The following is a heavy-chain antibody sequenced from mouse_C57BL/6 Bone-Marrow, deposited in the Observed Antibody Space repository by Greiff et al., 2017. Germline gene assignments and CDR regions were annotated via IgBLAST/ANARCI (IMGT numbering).Heavy chain of an antibody. CDR2: IYPGSGNT. J-gene: IGHJ3*01. D-gene: IGHD1-1*01. V-gene: IGHV1-76*01. CDR1: GYTFTDYY. Sequence: QVQLKESGAELVRPGASVKLSCKASGYTFTDYYINWVKQRPGQGLEWIARIYPGSGNTYYNEKFKGKATLTAEKSSSTAYMQLSSLTSEDSAVYFCAGYYYGSSLFAYWGQGTLVTVAA. CDR3: AGYYYGSSLFAY.